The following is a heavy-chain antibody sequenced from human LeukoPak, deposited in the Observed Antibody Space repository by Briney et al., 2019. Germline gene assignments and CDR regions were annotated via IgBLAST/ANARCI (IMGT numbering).Heavy chain of an antibody. CDR2: IIGSGGST. V-gene: IGHV3-23*01. CDR1: GFTFNNFG. CDR3: AKDWGITVMPRGE. Sequence: GGSLRLSCAASGFTFNNFGMSWVRQAPGKGLEWVSGIIGSGGSTFYADSVKGRFTISRDNSKNTLYLQMDSLRDEDAAVYYCAKDWGITVMPRGEWGQGTLVTVSS. J-gene: IGHJ4*02. D-gene: IGHD3-16*01.